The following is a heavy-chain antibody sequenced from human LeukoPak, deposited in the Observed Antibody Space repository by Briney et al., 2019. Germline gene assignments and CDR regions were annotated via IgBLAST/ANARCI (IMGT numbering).Heavy chain of an antibody. V-gene: IGHV3-33*01. J-gene: IGHJ4*02. CDR3: ARVRAAAGRYYFDY. CDR1: GFTFSSYG. Sequence: GGSLRLSCAASGFTFSSYGMHWVRQAPGKGLEWVAVIWYDGSNKYYADSVKGRFTISRDNSKNTLYLQMNSLRAEDTAVYYCARVRAAAGRYYFDYWGQGTLVTVSS. CDR2: IWYDGSNK. D-gene: IGHD6-13*01.